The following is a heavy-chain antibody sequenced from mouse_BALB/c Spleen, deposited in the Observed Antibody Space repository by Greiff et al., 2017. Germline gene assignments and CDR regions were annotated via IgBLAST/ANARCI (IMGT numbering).Heavy chain of an antibody. Sequence: EVKLQESGPSLVKPSQTLSLTCSVTGDSITSGYWNWIRKFPGNKLEYMGYISYSGSTYYNPSLKSRISITRDTSKKQYYLQLNSVTTEDTATYYCARWGTTVQRGYFDVWGAGTTVTVSS. V-gene: IGHV3-8*02. D-gene: IGHD1-1*01. CDR3: ARWGTTVQRGYFDV. CDR1: GDSITSGY. CDR2: ISYSGST. J-gene: IGHJ1*01.